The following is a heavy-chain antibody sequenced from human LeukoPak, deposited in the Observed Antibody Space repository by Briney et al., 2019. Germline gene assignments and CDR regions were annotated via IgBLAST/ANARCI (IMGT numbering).Heavy chain of an antibody. CDR1: GFTFSSYS. CDR2: ISSSSSYI. V-gene: IGHV3-21*01. J-gene: IGHJ3*02. CDR3: ARDVTSSGWAFSVFDI. D-gene: IGHD6-19*01. Sequence: GGSLRLSCAASGFTFSSYSMNWVRQAPGKGLEWVSSISSSSSYIYYADSVKGRFTISRDNAKNSLSLQMNSLRAEDTAVYYCARDVTSSGWAFSVFDIWGQGTMVTVSS.